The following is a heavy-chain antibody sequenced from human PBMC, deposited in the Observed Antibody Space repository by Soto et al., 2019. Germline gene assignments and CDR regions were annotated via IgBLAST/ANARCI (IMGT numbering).Heavy chain of an antibody. V-gene: IGHV4-59*08. CDR2: IYYTGTT. Sequence: QVQLQESGPGLVKPSETLSLTCTVSGGSISPYYWSWIRQSPGKGLEWIGYIYYTGTTRYNPSLRSRVTTFVDTSKNQLSLKLSSVTAADTDVYYCARLGGYYQALDTWGQGALVTVSS. CDR1: GGSISPYY. D-gene: IGHD3-22*01. CDR3: ARLGGYYQALDT. J-gene: IGHJ5*02.